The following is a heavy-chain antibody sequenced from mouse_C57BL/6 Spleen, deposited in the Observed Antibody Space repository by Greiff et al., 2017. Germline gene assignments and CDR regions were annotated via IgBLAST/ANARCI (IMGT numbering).Heavy chain of an antibody. J-gene: IGHJ4*01. Sequence: EVQLQQSGTVLARPGASVKMSCKTSGYTFTSYWMHWVKQRPGQGLEWIGAIYPGNGDTSYNQKFKGKAKLTAVTSSSTAYMELSSLTNEDSAVYYCARGPTGTLMDYWGQGTSVTVSS. CDR3: ARGPTGTLMDY. CDR1: GYTFTSYW. D-gene: IGHD4-1*02. V-gene: IGHV1-5*01. CDR2: IYPGNGDT.